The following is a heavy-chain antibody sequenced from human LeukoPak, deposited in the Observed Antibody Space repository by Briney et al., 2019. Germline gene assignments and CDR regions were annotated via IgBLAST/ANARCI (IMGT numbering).Heavy chain of an antibody. CDR3: ARDLWELQSAFDL. J-gene: IGHJ3*01. D-gene: IGHD1-26*01. CDR2: IYYSGST. Sequence: SETLSLTCIVSGGSISSTTYYWSWIRQPPGKGLEWIAYIYYSGSTNYNPSLMSRVTISVDTSKNQFSLKLRSVTAADTAVYYCARDLWELQSAFDLWGQGTMVTVSS. V-gene: IGHV4-61*01. CDR1: GGSISSTTYY.